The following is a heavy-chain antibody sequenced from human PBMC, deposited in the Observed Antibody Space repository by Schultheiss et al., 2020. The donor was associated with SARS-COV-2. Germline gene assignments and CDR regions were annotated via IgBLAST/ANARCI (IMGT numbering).Heavy chain of an antibody. CDR2: INHSGST. J-gene: IGHJ4*02. V-gene: IGHV4-34*01. D-gene: IGHD3-10*01. CDR1: GGSFSGYY. CDR3: ARIGPMVRGVQPPVCDY. Sequence: SETLSLTCAVYGGSFSGYYWSWIRQPPGKGLEWIGEINHSGSTNYNPSLKSRVTISVDTSKNQFSLKLSSVTAADTAVYYCARIGPMVRGVQPPVCDYWGQGTLVTVSS.